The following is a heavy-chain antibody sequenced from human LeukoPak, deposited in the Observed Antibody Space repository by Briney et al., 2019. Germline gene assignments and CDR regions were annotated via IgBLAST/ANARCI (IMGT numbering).Heavy chain of an antibody. CDR2: ISRSATTI. V-gene: IGHV3-48*03. D-gene: IGHD3-10*01. CDR1: GFTFSSYE. Sequence: GGSLRLSCAASGFTFSSYEMNWVRQAPGKGLEWVSSISRSATTIYYADSVKGRFTISRDNSKNTLFLQMNSLRAEDTAVYNCARISRVSGAFDPWGQGTLVTVSS. J-gene: IGHJ5*02. CDR3: ARISRVSGAFDP.